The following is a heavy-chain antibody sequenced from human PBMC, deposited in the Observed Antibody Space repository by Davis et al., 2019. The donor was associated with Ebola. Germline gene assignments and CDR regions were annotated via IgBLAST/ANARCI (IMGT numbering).Heavy chain of an antibody. V-gene: IGHV3-23*01. J-gene: IGHJ3*02. Sequence: GGSLRLSCAASGFIFSSYVMSWVRRAPGKGLEWVSTLGLSSDTYYADSVKGRFTISRDNSKNTLYLQMNSLRVEDTAIYYCATDTGYNYPDVCLDIWGQGTMVTVSS. CDR3: ATDTGYNYPDVCLDI. CDR2: LGLSSDT. D-gene: IGHD5-24*01. CDR1: GFIFSSYV.